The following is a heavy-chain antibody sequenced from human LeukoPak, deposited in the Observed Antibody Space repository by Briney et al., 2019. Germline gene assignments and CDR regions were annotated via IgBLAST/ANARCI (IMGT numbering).Heavy chain of an antibody. Sequence: PSETLSLTCAVYGGSFSGYYWSWIRQPPGKGLEWIGEINHSGSTNYNPSLKSRVTISVDTSKNQFSLKLSSVTAADTAVYYCARDGEPRPPWGYGGQGPLAPVPP. CDR1: GGSFSGYY. D-gene: IGHD6-6*01. CDR2: INHSGST. CDR3: ARDGEPRPPWGY. J-gene: IGHJ4*02. V-gene: IGHV4-34*01.